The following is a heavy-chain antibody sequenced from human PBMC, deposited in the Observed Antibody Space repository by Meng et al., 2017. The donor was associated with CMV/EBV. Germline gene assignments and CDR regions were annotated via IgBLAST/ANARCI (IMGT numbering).Heavy chain of an antibody. D-gene: IGHD2-21*01. Sequence: QVWLVQSGAEVKKPGDSVKVFCKASGYTFTSYGISWVRQAPGQGLEWMGWISVYNGHTNFAQNLQGRVTMTTDTSTNTAYVELRSLRSDDTAIYYCARGVPLGIIYSFDYWGQGTLITVSS. V-gene: IGHV1-18*01. CDR2: ISVYNGHT. CDR1: GYTFTSYG. CDR3: ARGVPLGIIYSFDY. J-gene: IGHJ4*01.